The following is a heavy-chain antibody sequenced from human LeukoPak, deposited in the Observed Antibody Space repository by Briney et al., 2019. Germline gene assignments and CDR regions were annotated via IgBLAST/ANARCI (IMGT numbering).Heavy chain of an antibody. J-gene: IGHJ4*02. CDR3: ASVMTTVTPFDY. D-gene: IGHD4-17*01. V-gene: IGHV3-23*01. Sequence: PGGSLRLSCAASGFTFSSYAMSWVRQAPGKGLEWVSAISGSGGSTYYADSVKGRFTISRDNSKNTLYLQMNSLIAGDTAVYYCASVMTTVTPFDYWGQGTLVTVSS. CDR1: GFTFSSYA. CDR2: ISGSGGST.